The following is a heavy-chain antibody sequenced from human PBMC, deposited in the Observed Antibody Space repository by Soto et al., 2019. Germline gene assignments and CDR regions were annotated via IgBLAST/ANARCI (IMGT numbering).Heavy chain of an antibody. CDR2: IKQDGSEK. Sequence: GGSLRLSCAASGFTFSSYWMSWVRQAPGKGLEWVANIKQDGSEKYYVDSVKGRFTISGDNAKNSLYLQMNSLRAEDTAVYYCARGGLERRDYYYYYGMDVWGQGTTVTVSS. D-gene: IGHD1-1*01. CDR3: ARGGLERRDYYYYYGMDV. V-gene: IGHV3-7*04. CDR1: GFTFSSYW. J-gene: IGHJ6*02.